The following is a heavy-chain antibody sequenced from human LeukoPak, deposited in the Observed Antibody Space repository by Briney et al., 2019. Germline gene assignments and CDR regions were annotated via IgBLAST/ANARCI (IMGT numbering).Heavy chain of an antibody. CDR2: ISASGDFT. CDR3: ARGASVVTPLDY. D-gene: IGHD4-23*01. J-gene: IGHJ4*02. CDR1: EFIFKKYA. V-gene: IGHV3-21*01. Sequence: GGSLRLSCAVSEFIFKKYAMNWVRQAPGKGLEWVSSISASGDFTYYADSVKGRFTISRDNAKNSLYLQMNSLRAEDTAVYYCARGASVVTPLDYWGQGTLVTVSS.